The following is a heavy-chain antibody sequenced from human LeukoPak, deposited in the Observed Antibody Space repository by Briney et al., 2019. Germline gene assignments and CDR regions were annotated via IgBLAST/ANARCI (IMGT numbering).Heavy chain of an antibody. CDR2: IYYSGST. J-gene: IGHJ5*02. CDR1: GGSISSGDYY. D-gene: IGHD3-16*01. CDR3: ARAGITRNWFDP. Sequence: SQTLSLTCTVSGGSISSGDYYWSWIRQPPGKGLEWIGYIYYSGSTYYNPSLKSRVTISLDTSKNQFSLKLSSVTAADTAVYYCARAGITRNWFDPWGQGTLVTVSS. V-gene: IGHV4-30-4*08.